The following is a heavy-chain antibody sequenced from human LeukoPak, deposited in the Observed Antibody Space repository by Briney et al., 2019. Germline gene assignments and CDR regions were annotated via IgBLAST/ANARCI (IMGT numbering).Heavy chain of an antibody. CDR3: ARQNNTYHHYNLGWFDP. Sequence: SQTLSLTCAISGDSVSINSAAWNWIRQSPSRGLEWLGRTYYMSKCYNDYAVSVKSRITITPDTSKNQFSLQLNSVTPEDTAVYYCARQNNTYHHYNLGWFDPWGQGTLVTVSS. CDR1: GDSVSINSAA. V-gene: IGHV6-1*01. D-gene: IGHD5-24*01. J-gene: IGHJ5*02. CDR2: TYYMSKCYN.